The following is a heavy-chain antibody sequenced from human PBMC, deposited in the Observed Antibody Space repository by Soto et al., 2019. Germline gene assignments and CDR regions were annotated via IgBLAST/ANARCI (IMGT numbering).Heavy chain of an antibody. CDR1: GYTFIDYH. D-gene: IGHD6-13*01. CDR3: ARFQQIEMGISETHYYGMDV. Sequence: GALVKVSCKSSGYTFIDYHVPWVRQAPGQGLEWMGMINPSGGGTSLAQRFQGRVTMTSDTSTATVYMELRSLRSEDAAVYYCARFQQIEMGISETHYYGMDVWGQGTTVTVSS. V-gene: IGHV1-46*01. CDR2: INPSGGGT. J-gene: IGHJ6*02.